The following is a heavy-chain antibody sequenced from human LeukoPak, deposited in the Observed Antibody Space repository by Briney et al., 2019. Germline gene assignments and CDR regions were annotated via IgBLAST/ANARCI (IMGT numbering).Heavy chain of an antibody. CDR1: GGTFSSYA. CDR2: IIPIFGTA. D-gene: IGHD4-17*01. CDR3: ARGADHDYGDTPAFGY. V-gene: IGHV1-69*06. J-gene: IGHJ4*02. Sequence: ASVKVSCKASGGTFSSYAISWVRQAPGQGLEWMGGIIPIFGTANYAQKFQGRVTITADKSTSTAYMELSSLRSEDTAVYYCARGADHDYGDTPAFGYWGQGTLVTVSS.